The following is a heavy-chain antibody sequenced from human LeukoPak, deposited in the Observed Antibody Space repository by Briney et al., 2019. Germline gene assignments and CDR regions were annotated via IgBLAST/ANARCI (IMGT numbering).Heavy chain of an antibody. V-gene: IGHV3-7*01. CDR2: INQDGSDE. CDR1: GFTLSSYW. CDR3: ARGSVVAPNFDF. Sequence: GGSLRLSCEASGFTLSSYWMSWVRQAPGKGLEWVAYINQDGSDEDYVDSVRGRFTISRDNAKNSLYLQMNSLRAEDTAVYYCARGSVVAPNFDFWGQRTLVTVSS. D-gene: IGHD2-15*01. J-gene: IGHJ4*02.